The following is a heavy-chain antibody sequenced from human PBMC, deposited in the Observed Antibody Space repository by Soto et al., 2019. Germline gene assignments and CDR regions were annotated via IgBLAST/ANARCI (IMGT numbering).Heavy chain of an antibody. CDR2: IHSDGSNT. D-gene: IGHD4-17*01. V-gene: IGHV3-74*03. Sequence: GGSLRLSCAASGFTFSYYWMHWVRQAPGKGLVWVSRIHSDGSNTTYADSVEGRFTISRDNSKNTVYLQMNSLRLEDTAVYYCARGPSYSDSYFDYWGQGTLVTVSS. CDR3: ARGPSYSDSYFDY. J-gene: IGHJ4*02. CDR1: GFTFSYYW.